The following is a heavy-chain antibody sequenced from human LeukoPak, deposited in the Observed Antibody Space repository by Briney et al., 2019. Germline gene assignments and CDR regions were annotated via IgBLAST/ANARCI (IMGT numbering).Heavy chain of an antibody. CDR1: GFIFSNYA. J-gene: IGHJ4*02. CDR2: ISYDGSNK. D-gene: IGHD1-14*01. Sequence: GGSLRPSCAASGFIFSNYAMHWVRQAPGKGLEWVAVISYDGSNKYYADSVKGRFTISRDNSKNTLYLQMNSLRAEDTAVYYCAREGDAGAYFDYWGQGTLVTVSS. CDR3: AREGDAGAYFDY. V-gene: IGHV3-30-3*01.